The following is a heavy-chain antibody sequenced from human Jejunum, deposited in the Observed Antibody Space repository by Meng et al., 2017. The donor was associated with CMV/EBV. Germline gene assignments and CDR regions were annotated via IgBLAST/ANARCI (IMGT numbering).Heavy chain of an antibody. CDR3: ARGESRGYYYFDY. J-gene: IGHJ4*02. CDR1: GTAIVNCC. CDR2: FSPGGNI. Sequence: GHGLCGPCESLSPAATVAGTAIVNCCWSWIRQPAGKKLGWLGPFSPGGNINYIPSLKGRLTMSVDTSNNQIFLNVTSVTAADTALYYCARGESRGYYYFDYWGQGILVTVSS. D-gene: IGHD3-22*01. V-gene: IGHV4-4*07.